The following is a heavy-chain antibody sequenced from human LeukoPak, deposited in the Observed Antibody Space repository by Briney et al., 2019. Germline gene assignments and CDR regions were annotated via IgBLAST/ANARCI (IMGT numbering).Heavy chain of an antibody. CDR2: IYSGGST. D-gene: IGHD2-15*01. CDR3: ARGWPYDY. V-gene: IGHV3-53*01. Sequence: PGGSLRLSCAVSGFTFSTYSMNWVRQAPGKGLEWVSVIYSGGSTYYADSVKGRFTISRDNSKNTLYLQMNSLRGEDTAVYYCARGWPYDYWGQGTLVTVSS. CDR1: GFTFSTYS. J-gene: IGHJ4*02.